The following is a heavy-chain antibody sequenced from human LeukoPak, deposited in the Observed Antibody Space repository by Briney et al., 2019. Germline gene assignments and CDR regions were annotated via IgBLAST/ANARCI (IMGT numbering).Heavy chain of an antibody. CDR2: IYPGDSDT. CDR1: GYSFTSYW. D-gene: IGHD5-12*01. CDR3: ARLSLRPKGSVDY. J-gene: IGHJ4*02. Sequence: GESLKISCKGSGYSFTSYWIGWVRQMPGKGLEWMGIIYPGDSDTRYRPSFQGQVTISADNSISTAYLQWSSLKASDTAMYYCARLSLRPKGSVDYWGQGTLVTVSS. V-gene: IGHV5-51*01.